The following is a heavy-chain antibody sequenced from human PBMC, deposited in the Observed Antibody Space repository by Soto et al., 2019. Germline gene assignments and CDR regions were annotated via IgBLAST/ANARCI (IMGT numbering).Heavy chain of an antibody. V-gene: IGHV1-69*13. CDR3: ARASGRGYSGYDPLNWFDP. CDR1: GGTFGSYA. CDR2: IIPIFGTA. J-gene: IGHJ5*02. D-gene: IGHD5-12*01. Sequence: ASVKVSCKASGGTFGSYAISWVRQAPGQGLEWMGGIIPIFGTANYAQKFQGRVTVTADESTSTAYMELSSLRSEDTAVYYCARASGRGYSGYDPLNWFDPWGQGTLVTVSS.